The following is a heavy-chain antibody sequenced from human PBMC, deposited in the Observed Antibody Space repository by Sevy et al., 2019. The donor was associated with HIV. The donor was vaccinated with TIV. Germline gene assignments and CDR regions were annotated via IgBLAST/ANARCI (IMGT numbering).Heavy chain of an antibody. V-gene: IGHV1-18*04. CDR2: ISAYNGNT. Sequence: ASVKVSCKASGYTFTSYGISWVRQAPGQGLEWMGWISAYNGNTNYAQTLQGRVTMTTDTSTSTAYMELRSLRSDDTAVYYCARDIRGYSGYGKGYYFDYWGQGTLVTVSS. J-gene: IGHJ4*02. D-gene: IGHD5-12*01. CDR3: ARDIRGYSGYGKGYYFDY. CDR1: GYTFTSYG.